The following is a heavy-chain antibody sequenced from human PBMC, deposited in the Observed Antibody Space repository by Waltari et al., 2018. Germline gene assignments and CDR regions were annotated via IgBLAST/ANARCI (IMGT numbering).Heavy chain of an antibody. D-gene: IGHD3-10*01. J-gene: IGHJ5*02. V-gene: IGHV4-34*01. CDR2: INNSGST. CDR3: ARGLPIRMVRGVINWFDP. CDR1: GGSFSGFY. Sequence: QVQLQQWGAGLLTPSETLSLTCAVYGGSFSGFYCRWILQPPGKGLEWTGEINNSGSTNYNPSLKSRVTISVDTSKNQFSLKLSSVTAADTAVYYCARGLPIRMVRGVINWFDPWGQGTLVTVSS.